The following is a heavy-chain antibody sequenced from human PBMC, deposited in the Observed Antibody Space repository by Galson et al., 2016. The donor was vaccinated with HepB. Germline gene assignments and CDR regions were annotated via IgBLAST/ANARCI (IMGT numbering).Heavy chain of an antibody. V-gene: IGHV4-39*01. Sequence: ETLSLTCTVSGGSISSSGNYWGCIRQTPGKGLEWIASIFYSGTTYYNPSLKSRVTISVDTSKNQFSLKLSSVTAADTAVYYCASIWVYDSSGYYYPGAIWGQGTMVTVSS. J-gene: IGHJ3*02. CDR1: GGSISSSGNY. CDR3: ASIWVYDSSGYYYPGAI. D-gene: IGHD3-22*01. CDR2: IFYSGTT.